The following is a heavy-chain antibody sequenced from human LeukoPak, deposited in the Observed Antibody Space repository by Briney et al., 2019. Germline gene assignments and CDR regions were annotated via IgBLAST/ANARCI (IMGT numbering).Heavy chain of an antibody. CDR3: VRAMAPLDTFNYQYAMDV. CDR2: FDPEDGET. J-gene: IGHJ6*02. V-gene: IGHV1-24*01. CDR1: GYTLTELS. Sequence: ASVKVSCKVSGYTLTELSMHWVRQAPGKGLEGMGGFDPEDGETIYAQKFQGRVTMTEDTSTDTAYMELSSLRSDDTAVYYCVRAMAPLDTFNYQYAMDVWGQGTMVTVSS. D-gene: IGHD5-24*01.